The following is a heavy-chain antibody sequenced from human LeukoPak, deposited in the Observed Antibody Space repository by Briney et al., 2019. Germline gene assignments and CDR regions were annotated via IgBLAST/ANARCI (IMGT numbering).Heavy chain of an antibody. V-gene: IGHV3-7*01. CDR2: IKQDGREK. CDR1: GFTFSSYW. Sequence: GGSLRLSCAASGFTFSSYWMSWVRQAPGKGLEWVANIKQDGREKYYVDSVKGRFTISRDNAKNSLYLQMNSLRAEDTAVYYCARNARGIYYYYMDVWGKGTTVTVSS. CDR3: ARNARGIYYYYMDV. J-gene: IGHJ6*03. D-gene: IGHD3-10*01.